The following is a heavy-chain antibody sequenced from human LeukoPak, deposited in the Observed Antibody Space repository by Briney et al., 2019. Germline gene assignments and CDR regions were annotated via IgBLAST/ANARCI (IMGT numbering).Heavy chain of an antibody. CDR3: ARQPPGRYGKDV. V-gene: IGHV5-51*01. CDR2: IHPGDSNT. CDR1: GYSFTSYW. D-gene: IGHD3-9*01. J-gene: IGHJ6*02. Sequence: GGSLRLSCKGSGYSFTSYWISWVRQMPGKGPEWMGIIHPGDSNTRYSLSFQGQVTISADKSISTAYLQWSSLKASDTALYYCARQPPGRYGKDVWGQGTMVTVSS.